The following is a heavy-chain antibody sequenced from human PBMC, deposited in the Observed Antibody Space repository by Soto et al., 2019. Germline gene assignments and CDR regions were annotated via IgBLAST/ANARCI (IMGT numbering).Heavy chain of an antibody. CDR3: ARAYSSSSNWFDP. D-gene: IGHD6-13*01. V-gene: IGHV4-34*01. CDR2: INHSGST. Sequence: LSLTCAVYGGSFSGYYWSWIRQPPGKGLEWIGEINHSGSTNYNPSLKSRVTISVDTSKNQFSLKLSSVTAADTAVYYCARAYSSSSNWFDPWGQGTLVTVSS. J-gene: IGHJ5*02. CDR1: GGSFSGYY.